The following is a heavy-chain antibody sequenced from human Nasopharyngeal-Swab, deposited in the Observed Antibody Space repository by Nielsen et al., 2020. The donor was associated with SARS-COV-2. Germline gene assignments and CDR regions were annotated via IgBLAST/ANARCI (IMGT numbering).Heavy chain of an antibody. CDR1: GYRFSTYW. CDR3: AIDYGSGTYGLDV. CDR2: IYPGDSDT. Sequence: GESLKIFCKGSGYRFSTYWINWVRQMPGKGLEWMGIIYPGDSDTRYSPSFQGQVSISVDKSITTAYLQWNSLKASDTATYFCAIDYGSGTYGLDVWGQGTRVTVSS. J-gene: IGHJ6*02. V-gene: IGHV5-51*01. D-gene: IGHD3-10*01.